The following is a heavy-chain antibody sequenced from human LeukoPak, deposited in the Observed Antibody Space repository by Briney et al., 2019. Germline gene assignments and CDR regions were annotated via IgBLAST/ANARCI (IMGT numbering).Heavy chain of an antibody. CDR1: GFTFSSYE. CDR3: ARWYCSSTNCQSYYYGMDV. Sequence: GWSLRLSCAASGFTFSSYEMNWVRQAAGKGLEWVSFISNNGDTITYVASVKGRFTTSRDNAKNSLYLQMNSLRAADAAVYYCARWYCSSTNCQSYYYGMDVWGQGTTVTVSS. V-gene: IGHV3-48*03. D-gene: IGHD2-2*01. J-gene: IGHJ6*02. CDR2: ISNNGDTI.